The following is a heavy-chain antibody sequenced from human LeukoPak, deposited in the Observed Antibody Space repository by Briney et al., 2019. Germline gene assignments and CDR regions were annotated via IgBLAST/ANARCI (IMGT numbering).Heavy chain of an antibody. Sequence: GGSLRLSCAASGFTFSSYWMHWVRQAPGKGLVWVSRINNDGGSTNSADSVKGRFTISRDNAKNTLYLQMNSLRAEDTAVYYCARGMRDYWGQGTLVTVSS. CDR2: INNDGGST. CDR3: ARGMRDY. J-gene: IGHJ4*02. V-gene: IGHV3-74*01. CDR1: GFTFSSYW.